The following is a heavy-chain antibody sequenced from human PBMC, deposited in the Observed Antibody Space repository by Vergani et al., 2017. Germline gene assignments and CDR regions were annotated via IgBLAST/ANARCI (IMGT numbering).Heavy chain of an antibody. CDR2: ISSSSSTI. J-gene: IGHJ3*02. D-gene: IGHD2-8*01. V-gene: IGHV3-48*01. Sequence: EVQLVESGGGLVKPGGSLRLSCAASGFTFSSYSMNWVRQAPGKGLEWVSYISSSSSTIYYADSVKGRFTISRDNAKNSLYLQMNSLRAEDTAVYYCARDNAGDAFDIWGQGTMVTVSS. CDR1: GFTFSSYS. CDR3: ARDNAGDAFDI.